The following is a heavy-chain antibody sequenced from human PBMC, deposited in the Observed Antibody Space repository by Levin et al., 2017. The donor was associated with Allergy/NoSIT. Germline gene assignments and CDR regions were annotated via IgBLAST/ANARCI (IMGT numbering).Heavy chain of an antibody. CDR2: FIPILGIA. V-gene: IGHV1-69*04. CDR1: GGTFSSYA. Sequence: KISCKASGGTFSSYAISWVRQAPGQGLEWMGRFIPILGIANYAQKFQGRVTITADKSTSTAYMELSSLRSEDTAVYYCARSMSDKSTPFQHWGQGTLVTVSS. CDR3: ARSMSDKSTPFQH. D-gene: IGHD2-2*01. J-gene: IGHJ1*01.